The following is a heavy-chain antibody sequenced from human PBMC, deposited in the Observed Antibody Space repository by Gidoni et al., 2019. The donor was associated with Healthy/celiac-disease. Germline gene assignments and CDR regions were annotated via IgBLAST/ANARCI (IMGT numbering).Heavy chain of an antibody. Sequence: QVQLQESGPGLVKPSETLSLTCTVSGGPISSYYWSWIRQPPGKGLEWIGYIYYSGSTNYNPSLKSRVTISVDTSKNQFSLKLSSVTAADTAVYYCAREAGTMLGWFDPWGQGTLVTVSS. CDR3: AREAGTMLGWFDP. CDR1: GGPISSYY. V-gene: IGHV4-59*01. D-gene: IGHD3-10*02. CDR2: IYYSGST. J-gene: IGHJ5*02.